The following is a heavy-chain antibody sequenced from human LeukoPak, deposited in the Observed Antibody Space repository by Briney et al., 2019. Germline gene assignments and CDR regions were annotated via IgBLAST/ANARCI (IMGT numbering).Heavy chain of an antibody. D-gene: IGHD6-13*01. CDR3: AKGLGSSWPNWFDP. CDR1: GFTLSTNA. CDR2: ISGSGAST. J-gene: IGHJ5*02. Sequence: GGSLRLSCLTSGFTLSTNAMSWVRQAPGKGLEWISGISGSGASTYYADSGKGRFTISRDDSRNTLYLQMNSLRGDDTAVYYCAKGLGSSWPNWFDPWGQGTLVTVSS. V-gene: IGHV3-23*01.